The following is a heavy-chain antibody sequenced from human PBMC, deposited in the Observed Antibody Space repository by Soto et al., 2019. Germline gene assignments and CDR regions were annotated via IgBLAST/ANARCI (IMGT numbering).Heavy chain of an antibody. CDR1: GYSISSGYY. CDR3: ARQRTSSYYYFDY. CDR2: VSHGGT. V-gene: IGHV4-38-2*02. D-gene: IGHD2-15*01. J-gene: IGHJ4*02. Sequence: SETLSLTCTVSGYSISSGYYWVWIRQPPGKGLEWIGSVSHGGTYYTSSLKSRVTISVDTSNNQFSLRLSSVTAADTAVYYCARQRTSSYYYFDYWGQGTLVTVSS.